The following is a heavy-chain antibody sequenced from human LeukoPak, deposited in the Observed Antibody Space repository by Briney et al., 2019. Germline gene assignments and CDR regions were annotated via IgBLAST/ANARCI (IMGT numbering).Heavy chain of an antibody. Sequence: PGGSLRLSCAASGFTFSSYGMNWVRQAPGKGLEWVSSISSSSSYIYYADSVKGRFTISRDNAKNSLYLQMNSLRAEDTAVYYCARSSVGLLAWFDPWGQGTLVTVSS. CDR2: ISSSSSYI. D-gene: IGHD1-26*01. V-gene: IGHV3-21*01. CDR1: GFTFSSYG. CDR3: ARSSVGLLAWFDP. J-gene: IGHJ5*02.